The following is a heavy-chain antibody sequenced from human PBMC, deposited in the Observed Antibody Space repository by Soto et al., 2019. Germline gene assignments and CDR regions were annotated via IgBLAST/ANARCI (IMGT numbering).Heavy chain of an antibody. D-gene: IGHD3-9*01. CDR3: ARESHDILTGPPWVWYFDL. Sequence: QVQLQQWGAGPLRPLETLSLTCGVSGGSFSGYYWAWIRQSPGKGLEWIGEINDRGSINYNPSLKSRVSISVDTSKNHYYLNLGSVTAADTAVYYCARESHDILTGPPWVWYFDLWGRGTLVTVSS. V-gene: IGHV4-34*01. J-gene: IGHJ2*01. CDR1: GGSFSGYY. CDR2: INDRGSI.